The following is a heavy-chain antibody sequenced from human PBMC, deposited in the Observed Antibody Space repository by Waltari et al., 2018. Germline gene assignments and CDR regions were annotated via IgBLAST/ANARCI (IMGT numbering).Heavy chain of an antibody. CDR3: ARDHQWLVPNHYYYYGMDV. D-gene: IGHD6-19*01. CDR2: ISYDGSNK. J-gene: IGHJ6*02. CDR1: GFTFSSYA. V-gene: IGHV3-30*01. Sequence: QVQLVESGGGVVQPGRSLRLSCAASGFTFSSYAWHWVRQAPGQGLGWVAVISYDGSNKYYADSVKGRFTISRDNSKNTLYLQMNSLRAEDTAVYYCARDHQWLVPNHYYYYGMDVWGQGTTVTVSS.